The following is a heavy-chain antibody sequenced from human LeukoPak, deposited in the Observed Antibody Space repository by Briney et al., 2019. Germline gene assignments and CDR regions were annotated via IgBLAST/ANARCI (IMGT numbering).Heavy chain of an antibody. D-gene: IGHD1-1*01. CDR1: GFTFSSYS. CDR2: ISSSSSYI. J-gene: IGHJ4*02. V-gene: IGHV3-21*01. Sequence: PGGSLRLSCAASGFTFSSYSMNWVRQAPGKGLEWVSSISSSSSYIYYADSVKGRFTIPRDNAKNSLYLQMNSLRAEDTAVYYCARDQNNWNEKDYWGQGTLVTVSS. CDR3: ARDQNNWNEKDY.